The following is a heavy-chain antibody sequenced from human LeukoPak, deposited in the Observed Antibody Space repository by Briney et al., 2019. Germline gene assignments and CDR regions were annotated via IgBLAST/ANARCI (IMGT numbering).Heavy chain of an antibody. D-gene: IGHD5-12*01. CDR1: GYSFTDYD. J-gene: IGHJ5*02. Sequence: GASVKISCKASGYSFTDYDINWVRQATGQGLEWTGWMNPNTGNTDYAQKFQGRVTMTRDTSISTAYMELSGLRSDDTAIYYCAGGWEPYDYWFDPWGQGTLVTVSS. V-gene: IGHV1-8*01. CDR3: AGGWEPYDYWFDP. CDR2: MNPNTGNT.